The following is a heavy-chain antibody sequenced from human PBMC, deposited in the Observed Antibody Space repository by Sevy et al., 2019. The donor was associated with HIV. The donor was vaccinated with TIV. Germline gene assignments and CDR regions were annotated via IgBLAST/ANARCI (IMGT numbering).Heavy chain of an antibody. D-gene: IGHD6-19*01. V-gene: IGHV1-2*02. CDR1: GYTFTGYY. CDR3: ARGVSGWEKYYFDY. Sequence: ASVKVSCKASGYTFTGYYMHWVRQAPGQGLEWMGWINPNSGGINYAQKFQGRVTMTRDTSISTAYMELSRLRSDDTAVYYCARGVSGWEKYYFDYWGQGTLVTVSS. J-gene: IGHJ4*02. CDR2: INPNSGGI.